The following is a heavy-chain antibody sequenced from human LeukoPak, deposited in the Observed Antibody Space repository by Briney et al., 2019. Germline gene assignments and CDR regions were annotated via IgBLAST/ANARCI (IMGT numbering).Heavy chain of an antibody. D-gene: IGHD6-13*01. CDR2: INHSGST. Sequence: KPSETLSLTCSVSGGSFSGYFWSWIRQPPGKGLEWIGEINHSGSTNYNPSLKSRVTISVDTSKNHFSLKLTSVTAADTAVYYCARHYSSTWYFDWFDPWGQGTLVTVSS. V-gene: IGHV4-34*01. J-gene: IGHJ5*02. CDR3: ARHYSSTWYFDWFDP. CDR1: GGSFSGYF.